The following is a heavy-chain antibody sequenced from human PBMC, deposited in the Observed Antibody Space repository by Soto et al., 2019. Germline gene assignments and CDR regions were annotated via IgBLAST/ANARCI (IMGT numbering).Heavy chain of an antibody. D-gene: IGHD3-3*01. V-gene: IGHV3-64*01. CDR1: GFTFSNYA. CDR3: TRQGSDFWSGYELDY. CDR2: ITNNGGNT. Sequence: GGSLRLSCAASGFTFSNYAIHWARQAPGKGLEYVSAITNNGGNTYYANSVKGRFTISRDNSKNTLYLQMGSLRVEDMAIYYCTRQGSDFWSGYELDYWGQGTLVTVSS. J-gene: IGHJ4*02.